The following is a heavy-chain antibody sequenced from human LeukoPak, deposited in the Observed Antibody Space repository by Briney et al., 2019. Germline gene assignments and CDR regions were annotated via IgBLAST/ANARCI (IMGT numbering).Heavy chain of an antibody. CDR2: IYYSGST. Sequence: SETLSLTCTVSGGSISSYYWSWIRQPPGMGLEWIGYIYYSGSTNYNPSLKSRVTISVDTSKNQFSLKLSSVTAADTAVYYCARDGPPDILTGTYYGMDVWGKGTTVTVSS. D-gene: IGHD3-9*01. CDR1: GGSISSYY. V-gene: IGHV4-59*01. CDR3: ARDGPPDILTGTYYGMDV. J-gene: IGHJ6*04.